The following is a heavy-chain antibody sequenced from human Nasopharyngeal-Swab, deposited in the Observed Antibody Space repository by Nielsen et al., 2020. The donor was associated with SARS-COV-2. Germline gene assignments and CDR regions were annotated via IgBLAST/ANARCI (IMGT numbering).Heavy chain of an antibody. D-gene: IGHD2-2*01. CDR2: IDNSGTT. Sequence: PGKGLEWIGYIDNSGTTDHNPSLKSRVTISVDTSKNQFSLKLSSVTAADTAVYYCARAEVPAALDYWGQGTLVTVSS. J-gene: IGHJ4*02. V-gene: IGHV4-30-4*01. CDR3: ARAEVPAALDY.